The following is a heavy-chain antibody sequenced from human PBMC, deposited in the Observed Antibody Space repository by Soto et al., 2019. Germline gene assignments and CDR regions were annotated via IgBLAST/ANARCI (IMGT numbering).Heavy chain of an antibody. CDR3: ARVIRVSGDYYGMDV. CDR2: IYYSGST. D-gene: IGHD6-6*01. CDR1: SGSISSYY. V-gene: IGHV4-59*01. Sequence: PSETLSLTCTVSSGSISSYYWSWIRQPPGKGLEWIGYIYYSGSTNYNPSLKSRVTISVDTSKNQFSLKLSSVTAADTAVYYCARVIRVSGDYYGMDVWGQGTTVTVS. J-gene: IGHJ6*02.